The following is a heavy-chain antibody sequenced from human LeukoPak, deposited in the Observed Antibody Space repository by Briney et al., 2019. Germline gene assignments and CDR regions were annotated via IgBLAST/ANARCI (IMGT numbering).Heavy chain of an antibody. J-gene: IGHJ3*02. D-gene: IGHD3-22*01. CDR2: INHSGST. CDR3: ARGLYYYDSSCYYYVAFDI. V-gene: IGHV4-34*01. Sequence: SETLSLTCAVYGGSFSVYYWSWIRQPPGKGLEWIGEINHSGSTNYNPSLKSRVTISVDTSKNQFSLKLSPGTAADTAVYYCARGLYYYDSSCYYYVAFDIWGQGTMVTVSS. CDR1: GGSFSVYY.